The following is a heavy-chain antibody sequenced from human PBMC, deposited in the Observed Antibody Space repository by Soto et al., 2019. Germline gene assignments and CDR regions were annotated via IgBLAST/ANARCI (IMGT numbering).Heavy chain of an antibody. Sequence: GASVKVSCKTSGYTFTNHFIHWARQAPGQRPMWMGCINPVNGDTKYSQNFQDRLTFGRDTSASSAYMELTSLGSEDTAVYYCARDSNNNWWGSWNWGQGTLVTVSS. CDR1: GYTFTNHF. D-gene: IGHD2-15*01. J-gene: IGHJ4*02. CDR3: ARDSNNNWWGSWN. CDR2: INPVNGDT. V-gene: IGHV1-3*01.